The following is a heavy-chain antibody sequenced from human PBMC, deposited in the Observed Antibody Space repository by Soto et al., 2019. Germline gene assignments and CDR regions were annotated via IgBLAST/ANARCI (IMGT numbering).Heavy chain of an antibody. Sequence: GGSLRLSCAASGFTFSSYGMHWVRQAPGKGLEWVAVISYDGSNKYYADSVKGRFTISRDNSKNTLYLQMNSLRAEDTAVYYCAELGYGDYWGQGTLVTVSS. V-gene: IGHV3-30*18. D-gene: IGHD5-18*01. CDR2: ISYDGSNK. CDR1: GFTFSSYG. J-gene: IGHJ4*02. CDR3: AELGYGDY.